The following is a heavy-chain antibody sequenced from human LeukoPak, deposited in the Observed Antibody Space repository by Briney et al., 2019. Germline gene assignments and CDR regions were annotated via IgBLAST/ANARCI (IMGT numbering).Heavy chain of an antibody. J-gene: IGHJ4*02. CDR2: IKVAGSEK. D-gene: IGHD6-13*01. V-gene: IGHV3-7*04. CDR3: ARGGGMRSWYDFDY. Sequence: GGSLRLSCAASGFTFSTYGMSWVRQAPGKGLEFMATIKVAGSEKYYVDSVKGRFTISRDNDKNSVHLQMNNLRAEDTAVYYCARGGGMRSWYDFDYWGQGILVTVSS. CDR1: GFTFSTYG.